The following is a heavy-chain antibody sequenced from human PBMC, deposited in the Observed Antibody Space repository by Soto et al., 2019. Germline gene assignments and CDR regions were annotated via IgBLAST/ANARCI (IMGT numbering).Heavy chain of an antibody. CDR3: ARVFDYDFWSGYGGMDV. D-gene: IGHD3-3*01. J-gene: IGHJ6*02. CDR2: INPNSGGT. V-gene: IGHV1-2*02. Sequence: ASVKVSCKASGYTFTGYYMHWVRQAPGQGLEWMGWINPNSGGTNYAQKFQGRVTMTRNTSISTAYMELSSLRSEDTAVYYCARVFDYDFWSGYGGMDVWGQGTTVTVSS. CDR1: GYTFTGYY.